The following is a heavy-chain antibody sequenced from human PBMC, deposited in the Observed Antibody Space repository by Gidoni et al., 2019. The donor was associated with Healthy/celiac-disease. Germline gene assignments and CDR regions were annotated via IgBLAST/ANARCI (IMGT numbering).Heavy chain of an antibody. CDR3: AKDSVDSSGWRTEYYFDY. CDR2: IRGSGGRT. D-gene: IGHD6-19*01. V-gene: IGHV3-23*01. Sequence: EVQLLESGGGLVQPGGSLRLSCAASGFTFRSHSMSWVRPAPGKGLEWVSAIRGSGGRTYYADSVKGRFTISRDNSKNTLYLQMNSPRAEDTAVYYCAKDSVDSSGWRTEYYFDYWGQGTLVTVSS. J-gene: IGHJ4*02. CDR1: GFTFRSHS.